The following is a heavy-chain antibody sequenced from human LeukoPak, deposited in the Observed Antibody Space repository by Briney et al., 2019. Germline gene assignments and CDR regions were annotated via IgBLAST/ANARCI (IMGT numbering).Heavy chain of an antibody. Sequence: ASVKVSCKALGYTFNKFGITWVRQAPGQGLECMGWISAYNGKTKYTQKFQDRVTMTTDASTTTAYMELRSLRFDDTAVYYCARAEDPAMVNVGDYYYYAMDIWGQGTTVTVS. J-gene: IGHJ6*02. CDR2: ISAYNGKT. CDR3: ARAEDPAMVNVGDYYYYAMDI. D-gene: IGHD5-18*01. V-gene: IGHV1-18*01. CDR1: GYTFNKFG.